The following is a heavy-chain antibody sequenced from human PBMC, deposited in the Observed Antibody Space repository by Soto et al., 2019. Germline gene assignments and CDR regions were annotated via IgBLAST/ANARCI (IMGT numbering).Heavy chain of an antibody. V-gene: IGHV4-4*07. CDR2: IYTSGST. J-gene: IGHJ5*02. CDR3: ARDLLGSGTQLLSSWFDP. D-gene: IGHD2-2*01. Sequence: QVQLQESGPGLVKPSETLSLTCTVSGGSISSYYWSWIRQPAGKGLEWIGRIYTSGSTNYNPSLKSRVTMSVATSKNQFSLKLSSVTAADTAVYYCARDLLGSGTQLLSSWFDPWGQGTLVTVSS. CDR1: GGSISSYY.